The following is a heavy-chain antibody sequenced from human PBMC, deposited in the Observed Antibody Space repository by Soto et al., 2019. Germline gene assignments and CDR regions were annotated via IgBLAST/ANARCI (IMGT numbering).Heavy chain of an antibody. D-gene: IGHD2-15*01. CDR2: INHSAST. CDR1: GGSFSGYY. CDR3: ARGLYNNTVVVAATHYFDY. V-gene: IGHV4-34*01. J-gene: IGHJ4*02. Sequence: QVQLQQWGAGLLKPSETLSLTCAVYGGSFSGYYWSWIRQPPGKGLEWFGEINHSASTNYNPSLKSRVTISVDTSKNQFSLKLSSVTAADTAVYYCARGLYNNTVVVAATHYFDYWGQGTLVTVSS.